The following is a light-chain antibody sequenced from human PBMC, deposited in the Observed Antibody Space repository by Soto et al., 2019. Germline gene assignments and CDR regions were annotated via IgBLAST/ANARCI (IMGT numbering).Light chain of an antibody. CDR3: SSYTSGGTLYV. J-gene: IGLJ1*01. V-gene: IGLV2-14*01. CDR2: DVS. CDR1: SSDVGGYNY. Sequence: QSVLTQPASVSGSPGQSITISCTGTSSDVGGYNYVSWYQQHPGKAPKLMIYDVSNRPSGVSNRFSGSKSGNTASLTISGLQAEDEADYYCSSYTSGGTLYVFGTGTKLPS.